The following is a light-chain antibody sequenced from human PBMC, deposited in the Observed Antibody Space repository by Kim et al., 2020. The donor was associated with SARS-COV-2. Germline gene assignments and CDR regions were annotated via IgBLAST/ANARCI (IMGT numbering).Light chain of an antibody. J-gene: IGKJ1*01. V-gene: IGKV1-27*01. CDR1: QDIANS. CDR3: QKYNSAPWT. Sequence: ASIGDRVTITCPASQDIANSLAWYQQKPGKVPQVLIYAAATLQSGVPSRFSGSRSGTEFTLTIGSLQTEDVATYYCQKYNSAPWTFGPGTKVDIK. CDR2: AAA.